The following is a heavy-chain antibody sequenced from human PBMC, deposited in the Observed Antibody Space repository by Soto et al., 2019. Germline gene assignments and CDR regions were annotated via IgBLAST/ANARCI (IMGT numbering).Heavy chain of an antibody. D-gene: IGHD4-17*01. CDR3: ARDLLRSPFDY. CDR1: GGSVSSGSYY. CDR2: IYYSGST. Sequence: SETLSLTCTVSGGSVSSGSYYWSWIRQPPGKGLEWIGYIYYSGSTNYNPSLKSRVTISVDTSKNQFSLKLSSVTAADTAVYYCARDLLRSPFDYWGQGTLVTVSS. J-gene: IGHJ4*02. V-gene: IGHV4-61*01.